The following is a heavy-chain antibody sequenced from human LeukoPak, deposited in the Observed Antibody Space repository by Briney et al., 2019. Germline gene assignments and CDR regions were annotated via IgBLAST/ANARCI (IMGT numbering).Heavy chain of an antibody. J-gene: IGHJ4*02. CDR2: IYSGGTT. V-gene: IGHV3-53*01. D-gene: IGHD3-10*01. CDR3: GRVGGWFGELSPIDY. Sequence: PGGSLRLSCAASGFSVSSNYMSWVRQAPGKGLEWVSVIYSGGTTYYADSVKGRFTISRDNSKNTLYLLMNSLRAEDTALYYCGRVGGWFGELSPIDYWGQGTLVTVSS. CDR1: GFSVSSNY.